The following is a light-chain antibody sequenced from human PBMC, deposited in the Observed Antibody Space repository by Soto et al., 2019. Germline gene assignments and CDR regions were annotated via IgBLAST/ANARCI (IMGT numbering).Light chain of an antibody. Sequence: DIQMTQSPSSLSASVGDRVTLTCRASQDISHYVAWYQQKPEKVPNLLIYAASTLQSGVPSRFSGSGSGTEFTLTITSLQPEDFATYYCQKYDRALFTFGPGTKVAIK. CDR1: QDISHY. CDR2: AAS. V-gene: IGKV1-27*01. J-gene: IGKJ3*01. CDR3: QKYDRALFT.